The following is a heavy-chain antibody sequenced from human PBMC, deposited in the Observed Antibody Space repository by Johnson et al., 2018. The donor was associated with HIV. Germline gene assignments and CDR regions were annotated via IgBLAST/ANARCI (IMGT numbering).Heavy chain of an antibody. CDR1: GFTFSSYG. CDR3: ARDQINGWNRGAFDI. J-gene: IGHJ3*02. CDR2: IWYDGSNK. V-gene: IGHV3-33*01. D-gene: IGHD1-1*01. Sequence: QVQLVESGGGVVQPGRSLRLSCAASGFTFSSYGMHWVRPAPGKGLEWVAVIWYDGSNKYYADSVKGRFNISRDNSKNTDYLNINSLRAEDTAVYYCARDQINGWNRGAFDIWGQGTVVTVSS.